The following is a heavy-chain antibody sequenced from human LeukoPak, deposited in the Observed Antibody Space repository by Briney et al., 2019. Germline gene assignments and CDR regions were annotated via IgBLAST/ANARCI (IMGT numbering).Heavy chain of an antibody. Sequence: SETLSLTCAVYGGSFSGYYWSWIRQPPGKGLEWIGEINHSGSTNYNPSLKSRVTISVDTSKNQFSLKLSSVTAADTAVYYCARVLLELRWFDPWGQGTLVTVSS. J-gene: IGHJ5*02. CDR3: ARVLLELRWFDP. CDR2: INHSGST. V-gene: IGHV4-34*01. D-gene: IGHD1-7*01. CDR1: GGSFSGYY.